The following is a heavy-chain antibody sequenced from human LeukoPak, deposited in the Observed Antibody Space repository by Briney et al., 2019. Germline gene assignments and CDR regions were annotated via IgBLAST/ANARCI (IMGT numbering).Heavy chain of an antibody. CDR3: ARRHCSGSICFPYYFDL. V-gene: IGHV4-59*01. CDR1: GGSISSYY. CDR2: VHYGGST. J-gene: IGHJ4*02. D-gene: IGHD2-15*01. Sequence: SETLSLTCTVSGGSISSYYWSWVRQPPGKGLEWIGYVHYGGSTNYNPSLTSRVTISIDTSTNQFSLMQTSVTAADTAVYYCARRHCSGSICFPYYFDLWGQGILVTVSS.